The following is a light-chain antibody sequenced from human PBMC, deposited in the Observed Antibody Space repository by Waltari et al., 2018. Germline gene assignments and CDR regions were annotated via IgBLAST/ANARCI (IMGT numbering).Light chain of an antibody. Sequence: DIVMTQSPDFLAVSLGERATIHCKSSQSVLYSAHNKDYLAWYQQKPGQPPKLLIYWASTRESGVPDRFSGSGSGTDFTLTISSLQAEDVAVYYCQQYYGVPLTFGGGTKVEIK. CDR1: QSVLYSAHNKDY. CDR2: WAS. CDR3: QQYYGVPLT. J-gene: IGKJ4*01. V-gene: IGKV4-1*01.